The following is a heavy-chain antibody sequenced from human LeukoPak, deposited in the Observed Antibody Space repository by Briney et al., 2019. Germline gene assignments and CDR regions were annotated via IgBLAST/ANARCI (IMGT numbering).Heavy chain of an antibody. CDR3: ARDNPGYGYVVFED. V-gene: IGHV4-38-2*02. CDR2: IYYSGST. D-gene: IGHD5-18*01. Sequence: SETLSLTCTVSGYSISSGYFWGWIRQPPGKGLEWIGYIYYSGSTYYNPSLKSRVTISVDTSKNQFSLKLSSVTAADTAVYYCARDNPGYGYVVFEDWGQGTLVTVSS. J-gene: IGHJ4*02. CDR1: GYSISSGYF.